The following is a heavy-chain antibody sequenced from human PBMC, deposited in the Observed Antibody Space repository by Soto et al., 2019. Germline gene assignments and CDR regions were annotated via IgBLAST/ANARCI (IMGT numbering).Heavy chain of an antibody. Sequence: GGSLRLSCAASGFTFSSYWMSWVRQAPGKGLEWVANIKQDGSEKYYVDSVKGRFTISRDNAKNSLYLQMNSLRAEDTAVYYCARYSGYASRDYFDYWGQGTLVTVSS. CDR2: IKQDGSEK. CDR1: GFTFSSYW. J-gene: IGHJ4*02. V-gene: IGHV3-7*05. D-gene: IGHD5-12*01. CDR3: ARYSGYASRDYFDY.